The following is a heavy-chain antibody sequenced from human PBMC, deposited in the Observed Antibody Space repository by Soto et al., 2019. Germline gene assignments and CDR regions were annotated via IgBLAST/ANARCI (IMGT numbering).Heavy chain of an antibody. CDR2: IYYSVST. D-gene: IGHD5-18*01. Sequence: QVQLQESGPGLVKPSQTLSLTCTVSGGSISSGGYYWSWIRQHPGKGLEWIGYIYYSVSTYYTPSLKRRVTISVDTSKNQFYLKLSSVTAADTAVYYCARIGRGYSYGYYFDYWGQGTLVTVSS. CDR1: GGSISSGGYY. V-gene: IGHV4-31*03. CDR3: ARIGRGYSYGYYFDY. J-gene: IGHJ4*02.